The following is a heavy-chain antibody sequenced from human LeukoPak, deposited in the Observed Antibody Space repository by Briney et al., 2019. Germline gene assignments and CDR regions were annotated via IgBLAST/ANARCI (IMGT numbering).Heavy chain of an antibody. CDR1: GFTFSSHD. D-gene: IGHD5-12*01. J-gene: IGHJ5*01. CDR3: ARDRGNSAYGACFDS. CDR2: ISSSAATI. V-gene: IGHV3-48*03. Sequence: GGSLRLSCAASGFTFSSHDMNWVRQAPGKWLEWVPYISSSAATIDYTDSVQGRFTISRDNAKNSLFLQMNSLRAEDTGVYYCARDRGNSAYGACFDSWGQGTLVTVSS.